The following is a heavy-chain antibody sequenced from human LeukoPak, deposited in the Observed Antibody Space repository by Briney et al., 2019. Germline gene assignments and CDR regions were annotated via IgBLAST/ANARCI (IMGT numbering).Heavy chain of an antibody. V-gene: IGHV3-30-3*01. J-gene: IGHJ4*02. Sequence: GGSPTLFCPASGVTFSYNTMNWGRQAQRKGQEWGAVISYDGSNKYYEDSVKGRFTISRDNSKHTLYLQMNSLRAEDTAVYYCARVLNYYDSGGYYFAYWGQGILVTVSS. CDR3: ARVLNYYDSGGYYFAY. CDR2: ISYDGSNK. D-gene: IGHD3-22*01. CDR1: GVTFSYNT.